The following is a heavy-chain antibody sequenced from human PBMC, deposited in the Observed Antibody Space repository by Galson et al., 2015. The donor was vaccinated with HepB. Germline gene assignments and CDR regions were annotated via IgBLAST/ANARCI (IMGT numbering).Heavy chain of an antibody. CDR3: ARDGSHYDVDY. V-gene: IGHV3-33*08. Sequence: SLRLSCAASGFTFRRYGMHWVRPAPGKGLEWVAFISSGGGRSDYADSVRGRFSISRDDSRDILYLQMNGLRVDDAARYYCARDGSHYDVDYWGQGTLVTVFS. CDR2: ISSGGGRS. CDR1: GFTFRRYG. J-gene: IGHJ4*02. D-gene: IGHD1-26*01.